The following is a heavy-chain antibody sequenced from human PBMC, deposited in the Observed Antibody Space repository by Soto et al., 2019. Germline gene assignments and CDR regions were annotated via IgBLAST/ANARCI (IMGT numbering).Heavy chain of an antibody. CDR2: INPSGGST. V-gene: IGHV1-46*01. D-gene: IGHD2-2*02. Sequence: ASVKVSCKASGYTFPSYYMHWVRQAPGQGLEWMGIINPSGGSTSYAQKFRGRVTLTRDTSTSTVYMELTSLRSEDTAVYSWARAPVGYCSSTSCYNSRWFDPWGQGTLVTV. J-gene: IGHJ5*02. CDR1: GYTFPSYY. CDR3: ARAPVGYCSSTSCYNSRWFDP.